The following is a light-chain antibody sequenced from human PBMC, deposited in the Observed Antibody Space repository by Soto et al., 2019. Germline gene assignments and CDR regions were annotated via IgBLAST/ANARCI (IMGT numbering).Light chain of an antibody. CDR2: EVS. CDR1: SSDVGGYNY. CDR3: NSYADSNKFV. V-gene: IGLV2-8*01. J-gene: IGLJ1*01. Sequence: QSVLTQPPSASGSPGQSVTISCTGTSSDVGGYNYVSWYQQHPGKAPKLMIYEVSKRPSGVPDRFSGSKSGNTASLTVSGLQAEDEADYYCNSYADSNKFVFGSGTRPPS.